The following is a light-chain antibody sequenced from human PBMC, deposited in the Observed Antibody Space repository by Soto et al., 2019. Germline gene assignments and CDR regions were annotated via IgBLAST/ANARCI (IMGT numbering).Light chain of an antibody. CDR3: QEYNNWPPIT. CDR2: GAS. J-gene: IGKJ5*01. CDR1: QRVGSN. Sequence: EIVLTQSPGTLSLTPGERATLSCRASQRVGSNYLAWYQQKPGQAPRLLIYGASTRATAIPARFTGSGSGTEFTLTISSLQSEDFAVYYCQEYNNWPPITFGQGTRLEI. V-gene: IGKV3-15*01.